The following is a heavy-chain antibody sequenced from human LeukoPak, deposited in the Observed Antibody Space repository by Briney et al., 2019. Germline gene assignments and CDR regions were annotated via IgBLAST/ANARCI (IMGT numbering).Heavy chain of an antibody. Sequence: PSETLSLTCTVSGGSISSSSYYWGWIRQPPGKGLEWIGSIYYSGSTYYNPSLKSRVTISVDTSKNQFSLKLSSVTAADTAVYYCARASAVVPAANAFDIWGQGTMVTVSS. J-gene: IGHJ3*02. CDR2: IYYSGST. CDR1: GGSISSSSYY. CDR3: ARASAVVPAANAFDI. V-gene: IGHV4-39*01. D-gene: IGHD2-2*01.